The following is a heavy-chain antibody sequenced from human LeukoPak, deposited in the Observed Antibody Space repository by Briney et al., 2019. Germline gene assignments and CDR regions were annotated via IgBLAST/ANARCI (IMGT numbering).Heavy chain of an antibody. D-gene: IGHD2-2*01. Sequence: SETLSLTCAVYGGSFSGYYWSWIRQPPGKGLEWIGEINHSGSTNYNPSLKSRVTISVDTSKNQFSLKLSPLTVADTAVQYSARFAPASAYWGQRTLVTASS. CDR2: INHSGST. CDR1: GGSFSGYY. V-gene: IGHV4-34*01. J-gene: IGHJ4*02. CDR3: ARFAPASAY.